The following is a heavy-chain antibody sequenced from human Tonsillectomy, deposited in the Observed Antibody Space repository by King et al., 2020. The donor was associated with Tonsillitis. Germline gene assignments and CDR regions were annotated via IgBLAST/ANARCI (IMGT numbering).Heavy chain of an antibody. Sequence: VQLQQWGAGLLKPSETLSLTCAVYGGSFSSYYWSWIRQSPGQGLEYIGEINHGGSTNYNPSLKSRVTMSVDTSKNQFSLKLNSVTAADTAVYYCARSKSVPTGWFDLWGPGTVVTVSS. J-gene: IGHJ5*02. D-gene: IGHD4-11*01. V-gene: IGHV4-34*01. CDR3: ARSKSVPTGWFDL. CDR1: GGSFSSYY. CDR2: INHGGST.